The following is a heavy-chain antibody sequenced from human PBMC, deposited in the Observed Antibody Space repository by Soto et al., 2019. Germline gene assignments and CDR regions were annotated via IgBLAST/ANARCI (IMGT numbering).Heavy chain of an antibody. Sequence: ASVKVSCKASGYTFTSYGISWVRQAPGQGLEWMGWISAYNGNTNYAQKLQGRVTMTTDTSTSTAYMELRSLRSDDTAVYYCARDLLSDKAAWWFDPWGQGTLVTVSS. CDR3: ARDLLSDKAAWWFDP. D-gene: IGHD6-13*01. V-gene: IGHV1-18*01. J-gene: IGHJ5*02. CDR1: GYTFTSYG. CDR2: ISAYNGNT.